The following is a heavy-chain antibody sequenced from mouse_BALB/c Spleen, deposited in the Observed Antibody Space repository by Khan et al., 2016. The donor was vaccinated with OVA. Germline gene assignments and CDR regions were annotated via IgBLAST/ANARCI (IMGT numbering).Heavy chain of an antibody. Sequence: EVKLLESGGGLVQPGGSLILSCAASGFDFSRYWMSWARQAPGKGQEWIGEINPGSSTINYTPSLKDKFIISRDNAKHTLFLQMSKVRSEDTALYYGARLGDYGWHAYWGQGTLVTVAA. CDR1: GFDFSRYW. CDR3: ARLGDYGWHAY. V-gene: IGHV4-2*02. CDR2: INPGSSTI. D-gene: IGHD2-4*01. J-gene: IGHJ3*01.